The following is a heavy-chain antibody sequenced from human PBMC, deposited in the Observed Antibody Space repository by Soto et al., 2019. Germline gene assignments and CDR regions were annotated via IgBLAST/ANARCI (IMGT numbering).Heavy chain of an antibody. V-gene: IGHV5-51*01. J-gene: IGHJ6*02. Sequence: LKISCKGSGYSFTTYWIGWVRQMPGKGLEWMGTIYPGDSDTRYSPSFQGQVTISADKSTSTAYLQWSSLKASDTAMYYCVRYYDFWSGPHYYGMDVWGRGTTVTV. CDR3: VRYYDFWSGPHYYGMDV. D-gene: IGHD3-3*01. CDR2: IYPGDSDT. CDR1: GYSFTTYW.